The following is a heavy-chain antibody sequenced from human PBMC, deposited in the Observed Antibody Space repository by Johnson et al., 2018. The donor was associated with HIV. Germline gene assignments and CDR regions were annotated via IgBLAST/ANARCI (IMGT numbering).Heavy chain of an antibody. V-gene: IGHV3-7*01. D-gene: IGHD4-11*01. CDR2: IKQDGSEK. CDR1: GFTFSSYW. J-gene: IGHJ3*02. CDR3: ARDHTMTTVTNGALDI. Sequence: VQLVESGGGLVQPGGSLRLSCAASGFTFSSYWMSWVRQAPGKGLEWVANIKQDGSEKYYVDSVKGRFTISRDNAKNSLYLQMNSLRAEDTAVYYCARDHTMTTVTNGALDIWGQGTMVTVSS.